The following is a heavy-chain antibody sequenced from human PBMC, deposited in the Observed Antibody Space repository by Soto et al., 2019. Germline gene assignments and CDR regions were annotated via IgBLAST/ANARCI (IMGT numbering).Heavy chain of an antibody. Sequence: QVHLVQSGAEVKKPGASVKVSCKGSGYAFTTYGITWVRQAPGQGLEWMAWISAHNGNTDYAQKLQGRVTVTRDTSTSTAYMELRSLRSDDAAVYYCARGRYGDYWGKGDLFTVSS. D-gene: IGHD1-1*01. CDR1: GYAFTTYG. CDR3: ARGRYGDY. V-gene: IGHV1-18*01. J-gene: IGHJ4*02. CDR2: ISAHNGNT.